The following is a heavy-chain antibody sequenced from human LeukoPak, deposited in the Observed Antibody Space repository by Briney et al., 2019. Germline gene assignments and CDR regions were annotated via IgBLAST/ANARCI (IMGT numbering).Heavy chain of an antibody. D-gene: IGHD2-15*01. J-gene: IGHJ6*02. V-gene: IGHV1-3*01. CDR3: ARERWHCRVNCYSVYYYALDV. CDR2: INPGNGDT. Sequence: GASVKVSCKGSGYTFTNYAVHWVRQAPGQRLESLGWINPGNGDTKYSQNFQGRVTVTSDTSAATAYVELNSLTSEDTAVYYCARERWHCRVNCYSVYYYALDVWGQGTTVTVSS. CDR1: GYTFTNYA.